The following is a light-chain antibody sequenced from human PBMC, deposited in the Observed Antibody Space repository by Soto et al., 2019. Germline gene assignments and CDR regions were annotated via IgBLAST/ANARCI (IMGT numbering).Light chain of an antibody. V-gene: IGKV1-39*01. CDR3: QQSSNIPWT. Sequence: QSASVGDRVTVSCRSSQNIDNYLNWYVQRPGKAPELLIYSTSNLKSGVPSRFRGSGSGTDFSLTINSLQSEDFATYYCQQSSNIPWTFGQGTKVDIK. J-gene: IGKJ1*01. CDR1: QNIDNY. CDR2: STS.